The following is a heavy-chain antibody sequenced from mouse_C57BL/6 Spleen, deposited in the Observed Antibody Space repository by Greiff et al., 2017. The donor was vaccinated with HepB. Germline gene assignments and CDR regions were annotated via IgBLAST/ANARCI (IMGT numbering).Heavy chain of an antibody. CDR2: IYPRSGNT. D-gene: IGHD2-4*01. Sequence: QVQLQQSGAELARPGASVKLSCKASGYTFTSYGISWVKQRTGQGLEWIGEIYPRSGNTYYNEKFKGKATLTADKSSSTAYMELRSLTSEDSAVYFCASYYDYDEGFAYWGQGTLVTVSA. V-gene: IGHV1-81*01. J-gene: IGHJ3*01. CDR3: ASYYDYDEGFAY. CDR1: GYTFTSYG.